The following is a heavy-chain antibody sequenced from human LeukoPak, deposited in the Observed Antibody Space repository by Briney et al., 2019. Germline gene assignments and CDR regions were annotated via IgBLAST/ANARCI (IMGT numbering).Heavy chain of an antibody. V-gene: IGHV4-4*07. CDR1: GGFISSYS. D-gene: IGHD3-9*01. CDR2: IYTSGST. J-gene: IGHJ5*02. Sequence: SETLSLTCTVVGGFISSYSWSWIRQPAGKGLEWIGRIYTSGSTNYNPSLKSRVTMSVDTSKNQFSLKLSSVTAADTAVYYCARDGHYDILTGYYSYNWFDPWGQGTLVTVSS. CDR3: ARDGHYDILTGYYSYNWFDP.